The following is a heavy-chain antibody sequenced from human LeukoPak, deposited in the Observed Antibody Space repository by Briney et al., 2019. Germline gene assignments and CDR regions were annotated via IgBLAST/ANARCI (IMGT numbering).Heavy chain of an antibody. V-gene: IGHV3-74*03. CDR2: TNTDGSST. CDR3: YGANAEH. Sequence: PGGSLRLSCAASGFXFSSYWMHWVRQAPGKGLVWVSGTNTDGSSTMYADSVNGRFTIARDNAKNTLYLQMNSLRAEDTAVYYCYGANAEHWGQGTLVTVSS. J-gene: IGHJ1*01. CDR1: GFXFSSYW. D-gene: IGHD4-23*01.